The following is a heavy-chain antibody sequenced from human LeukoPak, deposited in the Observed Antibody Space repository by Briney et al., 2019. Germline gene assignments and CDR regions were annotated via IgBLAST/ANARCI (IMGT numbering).Heavy chain of an antibody. Sequence: SETLSLTCAVYGGSFSGYYWSWIRQPPGKGLEWIGEINHSGSTNYNPSLKSRVTISVDTSKNQFSLKLSSVTAADTAVYYCARAVRWKGGMVQGAFDYWGQGTLVTVSS. CDR3: ARAVRWKGGMVQGAFDY. V-gene: IGHV4-34*01. CDR2: INHSGST. D-gene: IGHD3-10*01. J-gene: IGHJ4*02. CDR1: GGSFSGYY.